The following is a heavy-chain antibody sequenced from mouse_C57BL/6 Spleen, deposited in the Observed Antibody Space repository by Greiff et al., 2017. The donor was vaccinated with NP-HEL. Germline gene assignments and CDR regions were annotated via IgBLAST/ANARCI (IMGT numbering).Heavy chain of an antibody. CDR3: TGCYGSSPYYYAMDY. D-gene: IGHD1-1*01. Sequence: EVKVVESGGGLVQPGGSMKLSCAASGFTFRDAWMDWVRQSPEKGPEWVAEIRDKANNHATYYAESVKGRFTITRDDSKSSVYLQMNSLRAEDTGIYYCTGCYGSSPYYYAMDYGGQGTSVTVSS. J-gene: IGHJ4*01. CDR2: IRDKANNHAT. CDR1: GFTFRDAW. V-gene: IGHV6-6*01.